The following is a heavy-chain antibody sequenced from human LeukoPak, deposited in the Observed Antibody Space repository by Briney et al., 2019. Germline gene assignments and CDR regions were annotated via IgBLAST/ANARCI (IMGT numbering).Heavy chain of an antibody. CDR2: IKQDGSEK. CDR3: ARDFSKYSYYMDV. Sequence: GGSLRLSCAASGFTFSSYGMTWVRQAPGKGLEWVANIKQDGSEKYYVDSVKGRFTISRDNTKNSLYLQMNSLRAEDTAVYYCARDFSKYSYYMDVWGKGTTVTVSS. CDR1: GFTFSSYG. V-gene: IGHV3-7*01. J-gene: IGHJ6*03. D-gene: IGHD4-11*01.